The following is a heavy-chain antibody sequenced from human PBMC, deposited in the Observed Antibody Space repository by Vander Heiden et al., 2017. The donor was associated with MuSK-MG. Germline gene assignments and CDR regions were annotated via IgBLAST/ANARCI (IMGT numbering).Heavy chain of an antibody. CDR2: IRGSGGTSSTT. D-gene: IGHD4-4*01. J-gene: IGHJ4*02. V-gene: IGHV3-23*01. CDR1: GFHFSSYT. CDR3: AKHHRPSDAYSNYATLDY. Sequence: EVQLLESGGGLVQPGESLRLSCAASGFHFSSYTMTWVRQPPGKGLEWVSAIRGSGGTSSTTHYAGSVEGRFTISRDNSKNTLYLQMNSLRAEDTAVYYCAKHHRPSDAYSNYATLDYWGQGTLVIVSS.